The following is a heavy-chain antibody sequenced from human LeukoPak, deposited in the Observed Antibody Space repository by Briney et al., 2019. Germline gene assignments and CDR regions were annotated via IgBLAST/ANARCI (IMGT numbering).Heavy chain of an antibody. CDR1: GGSISSRSYY. CDR3: ARPGTMTKFDP. Sequence: PSETLSLTCTVSGGSISSRSYYWGWIRQPPGKGLEWIGSIYYSGSTYYNPSLKSRVTISVDTSKNQFSLKLSSVTAADTAVYYCARPGTMTKFDPWGQGTLVTVSS. V-gene: IGHV4-39*01. J-gene: IGHJ5*02. D-gene: IGHD3-22*01. CDR2: IYYSGST.